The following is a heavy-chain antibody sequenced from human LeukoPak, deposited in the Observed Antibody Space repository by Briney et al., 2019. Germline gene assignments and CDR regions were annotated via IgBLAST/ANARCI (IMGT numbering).Heavy chain of an antibody. J-gene: IGHJ4*02. CDR3: ARVYATSSSWYGDFDY. CDR2: ISSSSSTI. Sequence: GRSLRLSCAASGFTFSSYSMNWVRQAPGKGLEWVSYISSSSSTIYFADSVKGRFTISRDNAENSLYLQMNSLRAEDTAVYYCARVYATSSSWYGDFDYWGQGTLVTVSS. V-gene: IGHV3-48*01. D-gene: IGHD6-13*01. CDR1: GFTFSSYS.